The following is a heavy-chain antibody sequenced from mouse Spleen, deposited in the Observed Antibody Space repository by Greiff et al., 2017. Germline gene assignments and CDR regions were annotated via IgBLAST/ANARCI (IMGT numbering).Heavy chain of an antibody. D-gene: IGHD2-3*01. Sequence: EVKLMESGAELVRPGASVKLSCTASGFNIKDDYMHWVKQRPEQGLEWIGWIDPENGDTEYASKFQGKATITADTSSNTAYLQLSSLTSEDTAVYYCTTRWLLEDYAMDYWGQGTSVTVSS. J-gene: IGHJ4*01. CDR2: IDPENGDT. V-gene: IGHV14-4*01. CDR1: GFNIKDDY. CDR3: TTRWLLEDYAMDY.